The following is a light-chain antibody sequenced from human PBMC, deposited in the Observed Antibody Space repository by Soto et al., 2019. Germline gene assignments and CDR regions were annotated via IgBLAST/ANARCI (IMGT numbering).Light chain of an antibody. CDR3: QQYDNVPLT. J-gene: IGKJ4*01. CDR2: EAS. Sequence: DIQMTQSPSSLSASVGDRVTITCQAIQDITNDLNWYQQKPGKAPTVLLYEASNLKTGVPSRFRGRGSGTDFTFTISSLQPEDIATYFCQQYDNVPLTFGGGTKVEIK. V-gene: IGKV1-33*01. CDR1: QDITND.